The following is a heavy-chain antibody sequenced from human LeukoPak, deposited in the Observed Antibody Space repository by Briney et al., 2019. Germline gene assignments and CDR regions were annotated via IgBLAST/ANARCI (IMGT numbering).Heavy chain of an antibody. D-gene: IGHD2-15*01. CDR3: ARELLLHAFDI. J-gene: IGHJ3*02. Sequence: GESLKISCKGSGYSYTSYWIGWVRQMPGKGLEWMGIIYPGDSDTRYSPSSQGQVTISADKSISTAYLQWSSLKASDTAMYYCARELLLHAFDIWGQGTMVTVSS. CDR2: IYPGDSDT. V-gene: IGHV5-51*01. CDR1: GYSYTSYW.